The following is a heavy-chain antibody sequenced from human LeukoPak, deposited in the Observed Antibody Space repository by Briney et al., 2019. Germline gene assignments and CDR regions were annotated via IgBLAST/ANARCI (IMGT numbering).Heavy chain of an antibody. CDR1: GGSISRGSYY. J-gene: IGHJ3*02. V-gene: IGHV4-31*03. CDR2: ICYSGHT. Sequence: SETLSLTCTVSGGSISRGSYYCPWIRQHPGKGLEWFGYICYSGHTYYNPSLKRRVTILVDTSNNQLSLHLDSVTAAGMAVCYCASSPPRIVSSFGGFDIWGQGTMVTVSS. D-gene: IGHD3-16*01. CDR3: ASSPPRIVSSFGGFDI.